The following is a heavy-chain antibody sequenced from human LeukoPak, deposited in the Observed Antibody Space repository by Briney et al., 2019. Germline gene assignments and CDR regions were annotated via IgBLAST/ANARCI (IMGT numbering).Heavy chain of an antibody. Sequence: SHTLSLTCTVSGGSISSGGYYWSWIRQHPGKGLEWIGYIYYSGSTYYNPSLKSRVTISVDTSKNQFSLKLSSVTAADTAVYYCARDYGDSGLGWFDPWGQGTLVTVSS. J-gene: IGHJ5*02. CDR1: GGSISSGGYY. CDR2: IYYSGST. D-gene: IGHD4-17*01. CDR3: ARDYGDSGLGWFDP. V-gene: IGHV4-31*03.